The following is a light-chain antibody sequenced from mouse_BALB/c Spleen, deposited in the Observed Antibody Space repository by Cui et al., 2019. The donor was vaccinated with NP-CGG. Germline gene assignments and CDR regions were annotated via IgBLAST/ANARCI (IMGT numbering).Light chain of an antibody. J-gene: IGLJ1*01. CDR2: GTN. V-gene: IGLV1*01. CDR1: TGAVTTSNY. Sequence: QAVVTQESALTTSPGETVTLTCRSSTGAVTTSNYVNWGQEKTDHLCTGLIGGTNNRAPGVPARFSGSLIGDKAVLTITGAQTEDEAIYFCALWYSNHWVFGGGTKLTVL. CDR3: ALWYSNHWV.